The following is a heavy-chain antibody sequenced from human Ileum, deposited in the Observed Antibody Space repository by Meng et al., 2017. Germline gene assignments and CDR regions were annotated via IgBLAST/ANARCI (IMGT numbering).Heavy chain of an antibody. D-gene: IGHD4-23*01. V-gene: IGHV3-48*03. J-gene: IGHJ4*02. CDR1: GFTFSSYE. CDR3: ARDYGGNGASIGY. CDR2: ISSSGSTI. Sequence: SCAASGFTFSSYEMNWVRQAPGKGLEWVSYISSSGSTIYYADSVKGRFTISRDNAKNSLYLQMNSLRAEDTALYYCARDYGGNGASIGYWGQGTLVTVSS.